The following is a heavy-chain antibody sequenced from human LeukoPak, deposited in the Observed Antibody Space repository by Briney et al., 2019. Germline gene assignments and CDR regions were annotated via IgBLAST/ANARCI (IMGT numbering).Heavy chain of an antibody. CDR1: SGSMRGYH. Sequence: SETLSLTCTVSSGSMRGYHCSWIRQPAGKGLEWIGRILDSGTTNYNPSLKSRLTISVDRSKTQSSLNLNSVTAADTAVYYCVRERPAGGGSYYWFDPWGQGTLVTVSS. D-gene: IGHD1-26*01. V-gene: IGHV4-4*07. CDR2: ILDSGTT. CDR3: VRERPAGGGSYYWFDP. J-gene: IGHJ5*02.